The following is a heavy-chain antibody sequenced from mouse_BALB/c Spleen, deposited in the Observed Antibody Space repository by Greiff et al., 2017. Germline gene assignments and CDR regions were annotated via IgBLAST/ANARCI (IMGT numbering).Heavy chain of an antibody. V-gene: IGHV3-8*02. CDR2: ISYSGST. CDR3: AISSYYGSSYWYFDV. CDR1: GDSITSGY. Sequence: EVQLQESGPSLVKPSQTLSLTCSVTGDSITSGYWNWIRKFPGNKLEYMGYISYSGSTYYNPSLKSRISITRDTSKNQYYLQLNSVTTEDTATYYCAISSYYGSSYWYFDVWGAGTTVTVSS. D-gene: IGHD1-1*01. J-gene: IGHJ1*01.